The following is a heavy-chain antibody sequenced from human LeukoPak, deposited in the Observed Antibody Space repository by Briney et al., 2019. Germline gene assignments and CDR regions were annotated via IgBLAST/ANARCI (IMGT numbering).Heavy chain of an antibody. D-gene: IGHD5-18*01. V-gene: IGHV3-33*01. Sequence: GGSLRLSCAASGFTFSSYGMHWVRQAPGKGLEWVAVIWYDGSNKYYADSVKGRFTISRDNSKNTLYLQMNSLGAEDTAVYYCARGAYQLLRGYSYGHFDYWGQGTLVTVSS. CDR3: ARGAYQLLRGYSYGHFDY. J-gene: IGHJ4*02. CDR1: GFTFSSYG. CDR2: IWYDGSNK.